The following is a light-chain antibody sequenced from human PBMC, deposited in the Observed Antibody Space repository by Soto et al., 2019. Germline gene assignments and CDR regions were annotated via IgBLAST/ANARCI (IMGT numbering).Light chain of an antibody. CDR2: EVS. J-gene: IGLJ2*01. CDR3: SSYTSSSTVV. V-gene: IGLV2-14*01. CDR1: SSDVGSYNY. Sequence: QSALTQPASVPGSPGQSITISCTGTSSDVGSYNYVSWYQQHPGKAPKLIIYEVSNRPSGVSDRFSGSKSGNTASLTISGLQAEDEADYYCSSYTSSSTVVFGGGTKLTVL.